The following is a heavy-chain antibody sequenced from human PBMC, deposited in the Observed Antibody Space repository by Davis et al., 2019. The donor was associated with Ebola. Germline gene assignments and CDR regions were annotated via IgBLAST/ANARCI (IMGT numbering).Heavy chain of an antibody. J-gene: IGHJ6*02. CDR1: GYTFTSYG. Sequence: ASVKVSCKASGYTFTSYGISWVRQAPGQGLEWMGWISAYNGNTNYAQKLQGRVTMTTDTSTSTAYMELRSLRSDDTAVYYCARDRVRSSGWYNRGYGMDVWGQGTTVTVSS. V-gene: IGHV1-18*04. D-gene: IGHD6-19*01. CDR3: ARDRVRSSGWYNRGYGMDV. CDR2: ISAYNGNT.